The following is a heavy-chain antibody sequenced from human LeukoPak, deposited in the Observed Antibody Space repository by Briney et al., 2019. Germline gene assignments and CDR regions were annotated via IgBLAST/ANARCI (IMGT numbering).Heavy chain of an antibody. D-gene: IGHD6-19*01. CDR2: IYSCGST. V-gene: IGHV3-53*01. J-gene: IGHJ4*02. Sequence: RRCLSLSFAASVFTLTSNYMSWVRHAPGKGVAWVSVIYSCGSTPHADPVQGGLTISRDKCQITLYLQMKTLRPEGTGVYYSVRLYSGGWYYFDYWGQGALVTVSS. CDR3: VRLYSGGWYYFDY. CDR1: VFTLTSNY.